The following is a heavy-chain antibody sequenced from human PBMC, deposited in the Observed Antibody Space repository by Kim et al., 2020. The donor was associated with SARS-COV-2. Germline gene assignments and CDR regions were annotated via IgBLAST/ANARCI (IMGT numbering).Heavy chain of an antibody. CDR3: ARVSITQRWVGP. Sequence: SETLSLTCTLSGGSISSDYWSWIRQPPGKGLEWIGYIYFSGDTYYNPSLESRVTISVDTSKSHFSLKLNFVTAADTAIYYCARVSITQRWVGPWGRGTL. CDR1: GGSISSDY. D-gene: IGHD6-25*01. V-gene: IGHV4-59*13. CDR2: IYFSGDT. J-gene: IGHJ5*02.